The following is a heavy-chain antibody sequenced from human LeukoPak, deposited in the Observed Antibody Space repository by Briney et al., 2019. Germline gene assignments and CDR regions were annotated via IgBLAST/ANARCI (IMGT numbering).Heavy chain of an antibody. V-gene: IGHV4-30-2*01. J-gene: IGHJ4*02. CDR3: ARGVRRYFDY. CDR2: IYHSGST. D-gene: IGHD3-22*01. CDR1: GGSISSGGYS. Sequence: SETLSLTCAVSGGSISSGGYSCSWIRQPPGKGLEWIGYIYHSGSTYYNPSLKSRVTISVDRSKNQFSLKLSSVTAADTAVYYCARGVRRYFDYWGQGTLVTVSS.